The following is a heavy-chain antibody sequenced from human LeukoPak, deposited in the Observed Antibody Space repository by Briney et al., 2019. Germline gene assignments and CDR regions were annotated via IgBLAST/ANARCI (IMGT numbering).Heavy chain of an antibody. J-gene: IGHJ4*02. Sequence: ASVKVSCHASGYTFTGYYMHWVRQAPGQGLEWMGWINPNSGGTNYAQKFQGRVTMTRDTSISTAYMELSRLRSDDTAVYYCARSYTSITMIVVVIPPSGYWGQGTLVTVSS. CDR3: ARSYTSITMIVVVIPPSGY. CDR1: GYTFTGYY. D-gene: IGHD3-22*01. V-gene: IGHV1-2*02. CDR2: INPNSGGT.